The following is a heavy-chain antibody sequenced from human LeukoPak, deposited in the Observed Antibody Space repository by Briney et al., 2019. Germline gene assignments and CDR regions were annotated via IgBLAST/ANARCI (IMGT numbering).Heavy chain of an antibody. D-gene: IGHD6-13*01. J-gene: IGHJ5*02. V-gene: IGHV4-38-2*02. CDR2: IFHSGST. Sequence: SETLSLTCSVSGYSISSGFYWGWIRQPPGKELEWIGSIFHSGSTYYNPSLKSRVTISVDTSRNQFSLKLTSVTAADTAVYYCARGFSSSHLDWFDPWGQGTLVTVSS. CDR1: GYSISSGFY. CDR3: ARGFSSSHLDWFDP.